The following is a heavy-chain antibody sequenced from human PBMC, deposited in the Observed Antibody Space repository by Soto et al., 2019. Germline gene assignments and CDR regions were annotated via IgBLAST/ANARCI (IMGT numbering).Heavy chain of an antibody. Sequence: ASVKVSCKASGYTFTSYDINWVRQATGQGLEWMGWMNPNSGNTGYAQKFQGRVTMTRNTSISTAYMELSRLRSEDTAVYYCARELQGLYYFDYWGQGALVTVSS. V-gene: IGHV1-8*01. D-gene: IGHD4-4*01. CDR2: MNPNSGNT. CDR1: GYTFTSYD. J-gene: IGHJ4*02. CDR3: ARELQGLYYFDY.